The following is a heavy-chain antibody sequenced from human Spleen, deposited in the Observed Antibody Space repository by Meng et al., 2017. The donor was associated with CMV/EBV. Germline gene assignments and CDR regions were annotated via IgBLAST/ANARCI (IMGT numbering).Heavy chain of an antibody. CDR3: ARDQYSSSWYGLLLRRG. Sequence: CGCTFSTNAMIGVRRAPGGGLQWISPISSSRNYMYYQDSGRGRFTISRDNAKNSLYLQMNSRRAEDTAVYYCARDQYSSSWYGLLLRRGWGQGTLVTVSS. CDR1: GCTFSTNA. V-gene: IGHV3-21*01. J-gene: IGHJ4*02. D-gene: IGHD6-13*01. CDR2: ISSSRNYM.